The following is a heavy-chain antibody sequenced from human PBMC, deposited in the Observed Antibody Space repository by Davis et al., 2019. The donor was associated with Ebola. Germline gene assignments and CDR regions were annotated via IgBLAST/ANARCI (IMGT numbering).Heavy chain of an antibody. CDR1: GGSISSYY. CDR3: ARRWKTGTTKAVAFDI. D-gene: IGHD1-7*01. CDR2: IYASGST. J-gene: IGHJ3*02. Sequence: SETLSLTCTVSGGSISSYYWSWIRQPAGKGLEWIGRIYASGSTEHHPSLKSRATISVDTSKNQFSLKLSSVTAADTAVYYCARRWKTGTTKAVAFDIWGQGTMVTVSS. V-gene: IGHV4-4*07.